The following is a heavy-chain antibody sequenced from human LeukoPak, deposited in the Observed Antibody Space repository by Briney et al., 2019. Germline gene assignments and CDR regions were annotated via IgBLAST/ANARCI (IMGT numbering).Heavy chain of an antibody. Sequence: GGSLRLSCAASGFTFSTYWMSWVRQAPGKGLEWVANIKEDGSEKYYVDSLKGRFTISRDNVKNSLYLQINSLRAEDTAVYYCGRDSFETDIDYWGQGTLVTVSA. CDR2: IKEDGSEK. CDR3: GRDSFETDIDY. CDR1: GFTFSTYW. V-gene: IGHV3-7*01. D-gene: IGHD1-14*01. J-gene: IGHJ4*02.